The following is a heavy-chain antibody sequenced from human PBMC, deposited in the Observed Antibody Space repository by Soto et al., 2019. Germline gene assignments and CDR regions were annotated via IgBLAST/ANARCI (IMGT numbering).Heavy chain of an antibody. CDR1: GGSVNTAIFY. J-gene: IGHJ5*02. V-gene: IGHV4-61*01. CDR3: ARDGYNFS. D-gene: IGHD5-12*01. Sequence: SETLSLTCPVSGGSVNTAIFYWSWIRQPPGKGLEWIGYIYYTGTTTYNPSLKSRVNISLDTSNNQFSLQLSSVTAADTAVYYCARDGYNFSWGQGTLVTVSS. CDR2: IYYTGTT.